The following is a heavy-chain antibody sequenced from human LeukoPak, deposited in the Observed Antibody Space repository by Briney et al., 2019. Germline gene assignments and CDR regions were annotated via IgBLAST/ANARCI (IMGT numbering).Heavy chain of an antibody. D-gene: IGHD1-14*01. J-gene: IGHJ6*03. CDR3: ARCPPNLDYYYYYYMDV. CDR2: IIPIFGTA. Sequence: SVKVSCKASVGTFSSYAISWVRQAPGQGLEWVGGIIPIFGTANYAQKFQGRVTITADESTSTAYMELSSLRSEDTAVYYCARCPPNLDYYYYYYMDVWGKGTTVTISS. CDR1: VGTFSSYA. V-gene: IGHV1-69*13.